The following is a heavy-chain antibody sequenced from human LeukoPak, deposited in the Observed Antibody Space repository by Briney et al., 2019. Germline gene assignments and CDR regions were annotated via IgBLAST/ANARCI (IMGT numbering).Heavy chain of an antibody. CDR3: ARVGNHYYGSGSPHLSGDY. Sequence: GGSLRLSCAASGNYWMNWVRQAPGKGLEWVSSISSSSSYIYYADSVKGRFTISRDNAKNSLYLQMNSLRAEDTAVYYCARVGNHYYGSGSPHLSGDYWGQGTLVTVSS. CDR2: ISSSSSYI. V-gene: IGHV3-21*01. D-gene: IGHD3-10*01. J-gene: IGHJ4*02. CDR1: GNYW.